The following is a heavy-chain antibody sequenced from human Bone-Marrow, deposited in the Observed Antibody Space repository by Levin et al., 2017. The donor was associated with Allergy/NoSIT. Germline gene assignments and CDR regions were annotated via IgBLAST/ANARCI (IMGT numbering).Heavy chain of an antibody. CDR3: ATLQAR. CDR1: GFTFSSCA. CDR2: ISHDGSNK. J-gene: IGHJ4*02. Sequence: GGSLRLSCAASGFTFSSCAMHWVRQAPGKGLEWVAVISHDGSNKYYADSVKGRFTISRDNSKNTLYLQVNSLRVEDTAVYYCATLQARWGQGTLVIVSS. V-gene: IGHV3-30-3*01.